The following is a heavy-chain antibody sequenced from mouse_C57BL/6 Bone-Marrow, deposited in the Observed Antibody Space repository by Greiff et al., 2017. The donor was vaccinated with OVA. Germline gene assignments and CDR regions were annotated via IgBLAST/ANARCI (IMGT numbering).Heavy chain of an antibody. D-gene: IGHD1-1*01. V-gene: IGHV1-63*01. Sequence: QVQLQQSGAELVRPGTSVKMSCKASGYTFTNYWIGWAKQRPGHGLEWIGDIYPGGGYTNYNEKFKGKATLTADKSSSTAYMHFSSLTSEDSAIYYCARLGGSSYDYYAMDNWGQGTSVTVSS. J-gene: IGHJ4*01. CDR1: GYTFTNYW. CDR3: ARLGGSSYDYYAMDN. CDR2: IYPGGGYT.